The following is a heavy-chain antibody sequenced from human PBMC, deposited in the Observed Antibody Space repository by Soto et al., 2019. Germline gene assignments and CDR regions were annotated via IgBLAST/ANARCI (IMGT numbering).Heavy chain of an antibody. J-gene: IGHJ4*02. D-gene: IGHD1-26*01. CDR1: GFTFSTYW. V-gene: IGHV3-74*01. CDR3: ARDLRGSPDY. Sequence: EGQLVESGGDLVQPGGSLRLSCAASGFTFSTYWMNWVRKVPGKGLVWVALINPDGSTTTYADSVKGRFTISRDNAKNTVYLQMNSLRVEDTALYFCARDLRGSPDYWGQGTLVTVSS. CDR2: INPDGSTT.